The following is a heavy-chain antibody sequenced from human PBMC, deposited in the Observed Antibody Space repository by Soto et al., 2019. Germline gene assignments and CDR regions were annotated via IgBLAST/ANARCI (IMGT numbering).Heavy chain of an antibody. V-gene: IGHV1-8*01. D-gene: IGHD1-26*01. CDR2: MNPNSGNT. Sequence: ASVKVSCKXSGYTFTSYDINWVRQATGQGLEWMGWMNPNSGNTGYAQKFQGRVTMTRNTSISTAYMELSSLRSEDTAVYYCARRSPSVYYYYGMDVWGQGTTVTVSS. CDR1: GYTFTSYD. CDR3: ARRSPSVYYYYGMDV. J-gene: IGHJ6*02.